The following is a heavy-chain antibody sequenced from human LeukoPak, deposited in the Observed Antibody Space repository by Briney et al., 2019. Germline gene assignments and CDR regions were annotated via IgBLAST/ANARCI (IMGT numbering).Heavy chain of an antibody. CDR3: ARDSGYSSSWYQKTPSDDY. Sequence: SVKVSFKTFGGTFSSYAISWVRQAPGQGLEWMGRIIPIFGTANYAQKFQGRVTITTAESTSTAYRELSSLRSEDTAVYYCARDSGYSSSWYQKTPSDDYWGQGTLVTVSS. CDR1: GGTFSSYA. J-gene: IGHJ4*02. V-gene: IGHV1-69*05. D-gene: IGHD6-13*01. CDR2: IIPIFGTA.